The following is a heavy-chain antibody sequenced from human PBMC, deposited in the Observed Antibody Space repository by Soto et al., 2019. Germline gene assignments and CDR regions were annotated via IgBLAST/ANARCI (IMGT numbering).Heavy chain of an antibody. Sequence: QLQLQESGPGLVKPSETLSLTCTVSGGSISSSSYYWGWIRQPPGKGLEWIGSIYYSGSTYYNPSLKSRVTISVDTSKNQFSLKLSSVTAADTAVYYCARDGSKSTGFYWGQGTLVTVSS. J-gene: IGHJ4*02. CDR3: ARDGSKSTGFY. D-gene: IGHD2-15*01. CDR2: IYYSGST. CDR1: GGSISSSSYY. V-gene: IGHV4-39*02.